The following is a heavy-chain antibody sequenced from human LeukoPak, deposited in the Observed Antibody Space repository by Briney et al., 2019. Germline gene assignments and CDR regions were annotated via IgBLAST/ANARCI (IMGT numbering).Heavy chain of an antibody. D-gene: IGHD3-22*01. CDR2: INGDGITT. V-gene: IGHV3-74*01. CDR1: GFTFSSHW. J-gene: IGHJ4*02. Sequence: GGSLRLSCAASGFTFSSHWMHWVRQAPGKGLVWVSRINGDGITTSYADSVKGRFTISRDNAKNTLYLQMNSLRAEDTAVYFCARANDSSGYYDYWGQGTLVTVSS. CDR3: ARANDSSGYYDY.